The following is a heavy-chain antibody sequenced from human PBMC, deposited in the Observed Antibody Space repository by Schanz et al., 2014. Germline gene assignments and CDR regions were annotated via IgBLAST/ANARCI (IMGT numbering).Heavy chain of an antibody. Sequence: EVQLVESGGGLVQPGGSLRLSCAASGFTFSGYAMSWVRQAPGKGLEWVSSISGGGGSTRYGDSLRGRFYISRDNSKNTLYLQMSSLRGDDTAVYYCVKDLGTATREGWAFASWGQGTLVTVSS. CDR1: GFTFSGYA. V-gene: IGHV3-23*04. D-gene: IGHD1-7*01. CDR2: ISGGGGST. CDR3: VKDLGTATREGWAFAS. J-gene: IGHJ4*02.